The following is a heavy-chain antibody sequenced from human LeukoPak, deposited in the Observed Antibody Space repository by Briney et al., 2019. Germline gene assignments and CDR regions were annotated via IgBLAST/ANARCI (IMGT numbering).Heavy chain of an antibody. D-gene: IGHD6-13*01. CDR3: ASYSSSWYWFDP. V-gene: IGHV4-59*01. Sequence: SETLSLICTLSGGSISSYYWSWLRQPPGKGLEGIGYIYYSGSTNYNPSLKSRVTISVDTSKNQFSLKLSSVTAADTAVYYCASYSSSWYWFDPWGQGTLVTVSS. J-gene: IGHJ5*02. CDR1: GGSISSYY. CDR2: IYYSGST.